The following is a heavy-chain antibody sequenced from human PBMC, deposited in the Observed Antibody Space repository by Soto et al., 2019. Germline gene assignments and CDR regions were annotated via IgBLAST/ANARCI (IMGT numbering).Heavy chain of an antibody. Sequence: PSETLSLTCTFSGGSISSYYWSLIRQPPGKGLEWIGYIYYSGSTNYNPSLKSRVTISVDTSKNQFSLKLSSVTAADTAVYYCATYRAATVRAFDIWGQGTMVTVSS. V-gene: IGHV4-59*08. D-gene: IGHD4-17*01. CDR2: IYYSGST. CDR3: ATYRAATVRAFDI. CDR1: GGSISSYY. J-gene: IGHJ3*02.